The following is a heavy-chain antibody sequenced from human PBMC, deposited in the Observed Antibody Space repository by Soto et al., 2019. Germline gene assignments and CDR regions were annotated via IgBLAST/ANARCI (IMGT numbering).Heavy chain of an antibody. Sequence: AASVKVSCKASGYTFTGSSLHWVRQAPGQRLEWMGWINPNNGVTNYAQKFQGRVAMTRDTSISTAYMELSRLTSDDTAVYYCARVQLELMRDAFVIWGQGTMVTVS. V-gene: IGHV1-2*02. CDR3: ARVQLELMRDAFVI. D-gene: IGHD1-1*01. CDR2: INPNNGVT. J-gene: IGHJ3*02. CDR1: GYTFTGSS.